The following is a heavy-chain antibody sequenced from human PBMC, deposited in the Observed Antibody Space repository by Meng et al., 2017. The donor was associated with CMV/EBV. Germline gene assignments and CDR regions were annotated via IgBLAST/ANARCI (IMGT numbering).Heavy chain of an antibody. J-gene: IGHJ4*02. CDR1: GFTFSSYA. D-gene: IGHD6-13*01. CDR3: AKGGMSSSWYGRIDY. V-gene: IGHV3-30-3*01. CDR2: ISYDGSNK. Sequence: GGSLRLSCAASGFTFSSYAMHWVRQAPGKGLEWVAVISYDGSNKYYADSVKGRFTISRDNSKNTLYLQMNSLRAEDTALYYCAKGGMSSSWYGRIDYWGQGTLVTVSS.